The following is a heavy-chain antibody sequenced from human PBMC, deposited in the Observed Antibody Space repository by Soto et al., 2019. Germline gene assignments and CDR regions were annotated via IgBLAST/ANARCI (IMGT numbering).Heavy chain of an antibody. CDR2: VSPPFRTS. D-gene: IGHD3-10*01. CDR1: GVSFNNNG. V-gene: IGHV1-69*01. J-gene: IGHJ6*02. CDR3: ARVLYYGSGSYSPYGMDV. Sequence: QVQLVQSGAEVKKPGSSVKVSCKTSGVSFNNNGIGWVRQAPGHGLEWMGGVSPPFRTSNYAPKFQGRISITADASTGTVNMELSSLKSEDTAQYYCARVLYYGSGSYSPYGMDVWGQGTTVTVSS.